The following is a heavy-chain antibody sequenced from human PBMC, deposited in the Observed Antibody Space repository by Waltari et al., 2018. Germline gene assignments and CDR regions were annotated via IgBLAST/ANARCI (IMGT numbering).Heavy chain of an antibody. D-gene: IGHD6-13*01. CDR2: INHSGST. CDR1: GGSFRGYY. V-gene: IGHV4-34*01. Sequence: QVQLQQWGAGLLKPSETLSLTCAVYGGSFRGYYWSWIRQPPGKGLEWIGEINHSGSTNYNPSLKSRVTISVDTSKNQFSLKLSSVTAADTAVYYCARVSLIAAAGEGLVDYWGQGTLVTVSS. J-gene: IGHJ4*02. CDR3: ARVSLIAAAGEGLVDY.